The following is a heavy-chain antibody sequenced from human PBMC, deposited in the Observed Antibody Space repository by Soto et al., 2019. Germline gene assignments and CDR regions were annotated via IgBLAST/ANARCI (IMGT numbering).Heavy chain of an antibody. J-gene: IGHJ4*02. V-gene: IGHV1-18*01. CDR2: ISTYNGNT. CDR1: GYTFITYG. CDR3: ARGPTDYYDNSANYFLDY. D-gene: IGHD3-22*01. Sequence: QVQLVQSGAEVKKPGASVKVSCKASGYTFITYGVSWVRQAPGQGFDWLGWISTYNGNTRYAERLQGRVTMTTDTTTNTAYMELRNLRYDDTAVYYCARGPTDYYDNSANYFLDYWGQGTLVTVSS.